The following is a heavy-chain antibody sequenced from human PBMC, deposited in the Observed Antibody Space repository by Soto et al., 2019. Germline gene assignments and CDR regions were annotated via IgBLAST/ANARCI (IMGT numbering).Heavy chain of an antibody. CDR3: ARSHSAYHYHAMDA. J-gene: IGHJ6*02. V-gene: IGHV1-2*02. CDR1: RYIFTGYY. CDR2: INPNSGDT. Sequence: ASVKVSCKTSRYIFTGYYMHWVRQAPGQGLEWMGWINPNSGDTNYAQRFKGRVSMTSDTSINTAYLEQSRLRPGDTAVFFCARSHSAYHYHAMDAWGQGTTVTGSS.